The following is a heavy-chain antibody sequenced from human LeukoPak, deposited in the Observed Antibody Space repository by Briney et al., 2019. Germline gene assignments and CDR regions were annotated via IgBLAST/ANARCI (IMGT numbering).Heavy chain of an antibody. J-gene: IGHJ4*02. CDR3: ASQPTTEIGIDY. V-gene: IGHV4-38-2*02. CDR2: INYRGTT. Sequence: SETLSLTCSVSNYSISSGYYWGWIRQPPGKGLEWIGSINYRGTTYYNPSLRSRVTIFIDTSKNHFSLRLTSVTATDTAVYFCASQPTTEIGIDYWGQGTLVTVSS. D-gene: IGHD4-11*01. CDR1: NYSISSGYY.